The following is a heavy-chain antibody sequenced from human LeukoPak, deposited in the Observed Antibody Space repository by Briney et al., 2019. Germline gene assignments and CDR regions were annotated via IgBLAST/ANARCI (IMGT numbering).Heavy chain of an antibody. V-gene: IGHV3-23*01. CDR3: AKHSGSYFIYHVDS. Sequence: GGSLRLSCAVSGFTSSSYGMSWVRQAPGRGLEWVSTISGSAYNSYYADSVKGRFTISRDNSANTLYLQMNSLRAEDTALYYCAKHSGSYFIYHVDSWGQGTLVTVSS. D-gene: IGHD1-26*01. J-gene: IGHJ4*02. CDR1: GFTSSSYG. CDR2: ISGSAYNS.